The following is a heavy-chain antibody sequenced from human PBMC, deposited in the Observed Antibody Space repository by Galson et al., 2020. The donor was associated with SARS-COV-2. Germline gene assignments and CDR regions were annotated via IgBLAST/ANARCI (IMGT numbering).Heavy chain of an antibody. CDR1: GFTFNNSA. V-gene: IGHV3-23*01. D-gene: IGHD2-15*01. Sequence: GGSLRLSCAASGFTFNNSAMSWFRQTPGKGLEWVSSISGSGGTTYYADPVKGRFAISRDNSKNTLFLQMNSLRAEDTAVYYWARVVGGPAVGEDAFAVWGQGTMVTVS. CDR2: ISGSGGTT. CDR3: ARVVGGPAVGEDAFAV. J-gene: IGHJ3*01.